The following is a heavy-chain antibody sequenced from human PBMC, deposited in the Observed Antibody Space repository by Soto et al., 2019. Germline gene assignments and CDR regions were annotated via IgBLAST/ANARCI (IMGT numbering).Heavy chain of an antibody. J-gene: IGHJ6*03. D-gene: IGHD2-2*01. CDR2: ISWDSGNI. Sequence: VQLVESGGGLVQPGRSLRLSCAASGFTFDDYGMHWVRQAPGKGLEWVSGISWDSGNIGYADSVKGRFTISRDNAKNSPFLQMNSLRAEDTALYYCAKDGEDCSSTSCYGYYYYMDVWGKGTTVTVSS. V-gene: IGHV3-9*01. CDR3: AKDGEDCSSTSCYGYYYYMDV. CDR1: GFTFDDYG.